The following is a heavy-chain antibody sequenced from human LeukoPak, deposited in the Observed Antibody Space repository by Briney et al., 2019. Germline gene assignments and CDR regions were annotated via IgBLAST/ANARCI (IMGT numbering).Heavy chain of an antibody. Sequence: GGSLRLSCAASGFTFSSYAMSWVRQAPGKGLEWVSVIGGSGGRTYYADSVKGRFTISRDNSKNTLYLQMNSLRAEDTAVYYCAKPSSGWYSGFDYWGRGTLVTVSS. CDR1: GFTFSSYA. J-gene: IGHJ4*02. D-gene: IGHD6-19*01. V-gene: IGHV3-23*01. CDR2: IGGSGGRT. CDR3: AKPSSGWYSGFDY.